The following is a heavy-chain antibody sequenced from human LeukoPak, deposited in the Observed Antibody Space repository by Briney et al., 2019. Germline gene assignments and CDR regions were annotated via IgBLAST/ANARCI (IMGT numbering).Heavy chain of an antibody. CDR2: IYYSGST. Sequence: PSETLSLTCTVSGGSISSGGYYWRWIRQHPGKGLEWIGYIYYSGSTYYNPSLKSRVTISVDTSKNKFSLKLSSVTAADTAVYYCARGGDYHTLSFDYWGQGTLVTVSS. V-gene: IGHV4-31*03. J-gene: IGHJ4*02. D-gene: IGHD4-17*01. CDR3: ARGGDYHTLSFDY. CDR1: GGSISSGGYY.